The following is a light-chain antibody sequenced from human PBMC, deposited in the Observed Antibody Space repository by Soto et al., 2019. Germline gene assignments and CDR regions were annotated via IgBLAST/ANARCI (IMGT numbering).Light chain of an antibody. J-gene: IGKJ1*01. CDR3: QHYNSYSEA. Sequence: DIQMTQSPSTLSGSVGDRVTITCRASQTISSWLAWYQQKPGQAPKLLIYKASTLESGVPSRFSGSGSGTEFTLTISSLQPDDFATYYCQHYNSYSEAFGQGTKVELK. CDR2: KAS. V-gene: IGKV1-5*03. CDR1: QTISSW.